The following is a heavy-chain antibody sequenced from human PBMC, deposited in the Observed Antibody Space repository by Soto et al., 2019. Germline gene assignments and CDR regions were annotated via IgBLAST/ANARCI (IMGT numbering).Heavy chain of an antibody. CDR1: GITFRTYA. D-gene: IGHD3-16*01. CDR2: ISGSGGHT. CDR3: AKEGSYMGGAFDI. V-gene: IGHV3-23*01. J-gene: IGHJ3*02. Sequence: EVQLLESGGHLVQPGGSQSFSCAPSGITFRTYAMSWVRQAPGKGLEWVSGISGSGGHTYYADSVKGRFTISRDSSKNTLYLQMNSLRAEDTAVYYCAKEGSYMGGAFDIWGPGTMVTVSS.